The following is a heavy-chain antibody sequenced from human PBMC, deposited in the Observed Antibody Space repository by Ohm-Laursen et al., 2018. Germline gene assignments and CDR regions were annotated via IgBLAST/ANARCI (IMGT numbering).Heavy chain of an antibody. CDR3: ARGRHGWSYYDRSGYLDYWYFDL. J-gene: IGHJ2*01. Sequence: SQTLSLTCAVYGGSFSGYDWSWIRQPPGKGLEWIGEINHIGRTNYNPSLKSRVTISVDTSKNQVSLKLTSVAAADTAVYYCARGRHGWSYYDRSGYLDYWYFDLWGRGTQVTVSS. V-gene: IGHV4-34*01. CDR2: INHIGRT. D-gene: IGHD3-22*01. CDR1: GGSFSGYD.